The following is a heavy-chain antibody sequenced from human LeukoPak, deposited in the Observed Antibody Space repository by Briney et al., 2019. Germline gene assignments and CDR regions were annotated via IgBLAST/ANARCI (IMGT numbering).Heavy chain of an antibody. J-gene: IGHJ4*02. D-gene: IGHD3-3*01. V-gene: IGHV3-23*01. CDR3: AKDRTSYYGFWSGYYPGGFDY. CDR2: ISGSGGST. Sequence: GGSLRLSCAASGFTFSSYAMSWVRQAPGKGLEWVSAISGSGGSTYYADSVKGRFTISRDNSKNTLYLQMNSLRAEDTAVYYCAKDRTSYYGFWSGYYPGGFDYWGQGTLVTVSS. CDR1: GFTFSSYA.